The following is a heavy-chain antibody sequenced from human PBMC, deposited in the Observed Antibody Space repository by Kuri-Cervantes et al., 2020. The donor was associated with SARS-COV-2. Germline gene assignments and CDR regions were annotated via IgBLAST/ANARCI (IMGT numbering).Heavy chain of an antibody. CDR2: INHSGST. CDR1: GGSFSGYY. V-gene: IGHV4-34*01. Sequence: ESLKISCAVYGGSFSGYYWSWIRQPPGKGLEWIGEINHSGSTNYNPSLKSRVTISVDTSKNQFSLKLTSVAAADTAVYYCARRAIFGVVPIYDYWGQGTLVTVSS. J-gene: IGHJ4*02. CDR3: ARRAIFGVVPIYDY. D-gene: IGHD3-3*01.